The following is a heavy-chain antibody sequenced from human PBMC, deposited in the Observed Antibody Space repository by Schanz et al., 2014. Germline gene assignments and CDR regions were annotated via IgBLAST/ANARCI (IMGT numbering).Heavy chain of an antibody. CDR1: GFNFGDYY. V-gene: IGHV3-7*03. Sequence: DVQLVESGGGLVQSGGSLRLSCAASGFNFGDYYMTWVRQAPGKGLESVAKINPDGSGKYYVVSVEGRSTISRDNAKKSLYLHMSSLTAEDTAVYYCAKVAPAATYLDSWGLGTLVTVSS. D-gene: IGHD2-2*01. CDR3: AKVAPAATYLDS. CDR2: INPDGSGK. J-gene: IGHJ4*02.